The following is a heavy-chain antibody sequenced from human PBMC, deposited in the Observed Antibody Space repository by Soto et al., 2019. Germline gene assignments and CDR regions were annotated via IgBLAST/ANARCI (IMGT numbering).Heavy chain of an antibody. Sequence: PGGSLRLSCAASGFTFSSYGMHWVRQAPGKGLEWVAVISYDGSNKYYADSVKGRFTISRDNSKNTLYLQMSSLRAEDTAVYYCAKVVAAVAGTYYYGMDVWGPGTTVTVSS. CDR1: GFTFSSYG. CDR2: ISYDGSNK. D-gene: IGHD6-19*01. J-gene: IGHJ6*02. V-gene: IGHV3-30*18. CDR3: AKVVAAVAGTYYYGMDV.